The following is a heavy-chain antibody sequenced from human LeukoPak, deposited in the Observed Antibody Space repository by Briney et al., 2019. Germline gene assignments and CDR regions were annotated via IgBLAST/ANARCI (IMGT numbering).Heavy chain of an antibody. CDR3: AKGHDLHFDY. D-gene: IGHD1-1*01. Sequence: GGSLRLSCSASGFTFSTYWMSWVRQAPGKGLEWVAVISYDGSNKYYADSVKGRFTISRDNSKNTLYLQMNSLRAEDTAVYYCAKGHDLHFDYWGQGTLVTVSS. CDR1: GFTFSTYW. V-gene: IGHV3-30*18. CDR2: ISYDGSNK. J-gene: IGHJ4*02.